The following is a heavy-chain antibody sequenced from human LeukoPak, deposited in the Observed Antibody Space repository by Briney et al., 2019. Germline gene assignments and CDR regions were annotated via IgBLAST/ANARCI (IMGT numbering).Heavy chain of an antibody. D-gene: IGHD3-22*01. CDR3: ARGESPFHYDSSGYVY. V-gene: IGHV1-8*01. J-gene: IGHJ4*02. Sequence: ASVKVSCKASGYTFTSYDINWVRRATGQGLEWMGWMNPNSGNTGYAQKFQGRVTMTRNTSISTAYMELSSLRSEDTAVYYCARGESPFHYDSSGYVYWGQGTLVTVSS. CDR1: GYTFTSYD. CDR2: MNPNSGNT.